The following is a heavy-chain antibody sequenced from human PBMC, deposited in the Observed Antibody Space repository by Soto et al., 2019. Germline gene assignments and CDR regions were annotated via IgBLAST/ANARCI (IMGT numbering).Heavy chain of an antibody. J-gene: IGHJ5*02. D-gene: IGHD6-19*01. V-gene: IGHV3-11*05. Sequence: GGSLRLSCAASGFTFSDYYMSWIRQAPGKGLEWVSYISSSSSYTNYADSVKGRFTISRDNAKNSLYLQMNSLRAEDTAVYYCARDWLSKQWLVRNLYWFDPWGQGTLVTVSS. CDR2: ISSSSSYT. CDR3: ARDWLSKQWLVRNLYWFDP. CDR1: GFTFSDYY.